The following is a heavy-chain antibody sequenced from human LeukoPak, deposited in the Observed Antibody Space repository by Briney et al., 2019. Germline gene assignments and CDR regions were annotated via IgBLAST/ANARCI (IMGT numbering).Heavy chain of an antibody. CDR3: ARDLRHQLLYCLDY. V-gene: IGHV3-30*04. CDR2: ISYDGSDK. J-gene: IGHJ4*02. Sequence: GGSLRLSCVASGFTFSSHAMYWVRQAPGKGLEWVAVISYDGSDKYYADSVKGRFTISRDNSKNTLYLQVNSLRAEDTAVYYCARDLRHQLLYCLDYWGQGTLVTVSS. D-gene: IGHD2-2*02. CDR1: GFTFSSHA.